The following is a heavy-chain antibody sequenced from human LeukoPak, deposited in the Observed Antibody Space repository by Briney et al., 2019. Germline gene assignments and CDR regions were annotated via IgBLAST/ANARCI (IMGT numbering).Heavy chain of an antibody. J-gene: IGHJ4*02. Sequence: PGGSLRLSCAASGFTFSNYGMHWVRQAPGKGLEWVAIIWYDGSNMCYADSVKGRFTISRDNAKNTLYLQMNSLRAEDTAVYYCARGGREVDFWGQGTLVTVSS. CDR2: IWYDGSNM. CDR3: ARGGREVDF. CDR1: GFTFSNYG. V-gene: IGHV3-33*01. D-gene: IGHD3-16*01.